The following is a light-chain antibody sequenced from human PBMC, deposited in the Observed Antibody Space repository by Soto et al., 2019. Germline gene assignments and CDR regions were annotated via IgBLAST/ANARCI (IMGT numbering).Light chain of an antibody. J-gene: IGLJ1*01. CDR3: SSYTNSSTV. CDR1: SSDVGFYNY. CDR2: EVS. Sequence: QSALTQPASVSGSPGQSIPISCTGASSDVGFYNYVSWYQQHPGKAPKLMIYEVSDRPSGVSNRFSGSKSVNTASLTISGLQAEDEADYYCSSYTNSSTVFGTGTKLTVL. V-gene: IGLV2-14*01.